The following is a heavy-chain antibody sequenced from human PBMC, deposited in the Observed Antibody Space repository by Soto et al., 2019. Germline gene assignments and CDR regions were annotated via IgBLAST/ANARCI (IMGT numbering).Heavy chain of an antibody. V-gene: IGHV4-31*03. CDR2: ISYNGNT. CDR1: GGSISSGNFY. Sequence: SETLSLTCTVSGGSISSGNFYWSWIRQHPGKGLEWIGYISYNGNTFYNPSLKNRVTISVDTSKNQFSLKLSSVTAADTAVYYCARDGRASYFFDYWGQGIMVTVSA. CDR3: ARDGRASYFFDY. J-gene: IGHJ4*02.